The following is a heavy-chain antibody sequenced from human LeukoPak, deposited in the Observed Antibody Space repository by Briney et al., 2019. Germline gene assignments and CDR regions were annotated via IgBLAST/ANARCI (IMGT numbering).Heavy chain of an antibody. CDR2: ISYDGSNK. V-gene: IGHV3-30*18. D-gene: IGHD6-13*01. CDR3: AKSGFSTSWYYFDY. J-gene: IGHJ4*02. Sequence: GGSLRLSCAASGFIFSDYGMHWVRRAPGKGLEWVTVISYDGSNKYYADSVKGRFTISRDISKNTLYLQMNSLRAEDTAVYYCAKSGFSTSWYYFDYWGQRTLVTVSS. CDR1: GFIFSDYG.